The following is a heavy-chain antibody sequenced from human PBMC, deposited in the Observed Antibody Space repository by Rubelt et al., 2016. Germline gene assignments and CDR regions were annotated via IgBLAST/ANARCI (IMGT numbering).Heavy chain of an antibody. V-gene: IGHV4-39*01. CDR1: GDSISTLGYY. CDR3: AIFFKYFDP. Sequence: QLQLQESGPGLVKPSETLFLTCNVSGDSISTLGYYWGWIRQSPGKGLEWIGSVYYSGTTYKNPSLTGRAIISLDTSKNQFSLKLSSVTAADTALYYCAIFFKYFDPWGQGTLVTVSS. D-gene: IGHD2/OR15-2a*01. CDR2: VYYSGTT. J-gene: IGHJ5*02.